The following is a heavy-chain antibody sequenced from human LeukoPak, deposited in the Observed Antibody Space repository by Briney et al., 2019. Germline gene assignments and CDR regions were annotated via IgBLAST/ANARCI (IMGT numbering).Heavy chain of an antibody. CDR2: ISSSSSTI. D-gene: IGHD3-10*01. CDR1: GFTFSSYS. Sequence: GGSLRLSCAASGFTFSSYSMNWVRQAPGKGLEWVSYISSSSSTIYYADSVKGRFTISRDNAKNSLYLQMNSLRAEDTAVYYCARAGSGSYTYWGQGTLVTVSS. J-gene: IGHJ4*02. CDR3: ARAGSGSYTY. V-gene: IGHV3-48*04.